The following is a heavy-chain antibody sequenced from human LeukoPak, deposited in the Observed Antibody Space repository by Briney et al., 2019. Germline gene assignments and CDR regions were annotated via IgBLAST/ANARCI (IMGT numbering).Heavy chain of an antibody. CDR2: IYHSGST. CDR1: GYSISSGYY. J-gene: IGHJ5*02. CDR3: ARQSTNYDFWSGSHPYNWFDP. Sequence: PSETLSLTCAVSGYSISSGYYWGWIRHPPGKGLELIGSIYHSGSTYSNPSLKSRVTISVDTSKNQFSLKLSSVTAADTDVYYCARQSTNYDFWSGSHPYNWFDPWGQGTLVTVSS. V-gene: IGHV4-38-2*01. D-gene: IGHD3-3*01.